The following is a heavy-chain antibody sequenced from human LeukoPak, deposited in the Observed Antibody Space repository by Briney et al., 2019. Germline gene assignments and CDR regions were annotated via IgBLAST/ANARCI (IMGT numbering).Heavy chain of an antibody. V-gene: IGHV3-11*05. CDR3: ARARLATGYYFDC. J-gene: IGHJ4*02. Sequence: GGSLRLSCAASGFSFSDYYMGWIRQPPGKGLEWVSYISTTTGYTNYADSVKGRFRISRGNAKNSLSLQMNSLRAEDTALYYCARARLATGYYFDCWGQGTLVTVSS. CDR2: ISTTTGYT. CDR1: GFSFSDYY. D-gene: IGHD3-9*01.